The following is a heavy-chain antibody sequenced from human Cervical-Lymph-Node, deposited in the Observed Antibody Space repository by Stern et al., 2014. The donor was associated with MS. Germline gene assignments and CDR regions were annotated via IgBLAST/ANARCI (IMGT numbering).Heavy chain of an antibody. CDR2: IIPIFGTA. CDR1: GGTFSSYA. CDR3: ARVGYYDSSGYLPTRDYYYGMDV. D-gene: IGHD3-22*01. Sequence: QVQLVQSGAEVKKPGSSVKVSCKASGGTFSSYAISWVRQAPGQGLEWMGGIIPIFGTANYAQKFQGRVTITADKSTSTAYMELSSLRSEDTAVYYCARVGYYDSSGYLPTRDYYYGMDVWGQGTTVTVSS. J-gene: IGHJ6*02. V-gene: IGHV1-69*06.